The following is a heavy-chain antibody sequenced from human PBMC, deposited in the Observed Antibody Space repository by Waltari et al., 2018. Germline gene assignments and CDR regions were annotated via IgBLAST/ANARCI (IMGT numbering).Heavy chain of an antibody. CDR2: SIPILGIA. V-gene: IGHV1-69*10. CDR1: GGTFSSYA. J-gene: IGHJ6*03. D-gene: IGHD4-17*01. Sequence: QVQLVQSGAEVKKPGSSVKVSCKASGGTFSSYAISWVRQAPGQGLEWMGGSIPILGIANYAQKVQGRVTMTADKSTSTAYMELSSLRSEDTAVYYCARAPTVTSYYYYYMDVWGKGTTVTVSS. CDR3: ARAPTVTSYYYYYMDV.